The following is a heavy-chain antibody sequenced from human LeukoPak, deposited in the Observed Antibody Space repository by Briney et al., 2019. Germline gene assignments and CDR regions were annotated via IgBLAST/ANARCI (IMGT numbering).Heavy chain of an antibody. J-gene: IGHJ4*02. CDR1: GGSISSFY. CDR2: IHTSGRS. D-gene: IGHD4-23*01. Sequence: PSETLSLTCTVSGGSISSFYWSWIRQPPGKGLEWIGSIHTSGRSNYNPSLESRVTISVDTSNNQFTLSLSAVTAADTAVYFCARDSGRWSLKLFQFDYWGRGSLVTVSS. CDR3: ARDSGRWSLKLFQFDY. V-gene: IGHV4-4*09.